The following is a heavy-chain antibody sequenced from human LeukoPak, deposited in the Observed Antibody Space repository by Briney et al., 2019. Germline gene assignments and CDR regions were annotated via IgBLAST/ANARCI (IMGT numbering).Heavy chain of an antibody. CDR1: GGSISSYY. J-gene: IGHJ5*02. CDR2: IYYSGST. Sequence: PSETLSLTCTVSGGSISSYYWSWVRQPPGKGLEGIGYIYYSGSTNYNPSLKSRVTISVDTSKNQFSLKLSSVTAADTAVYYCAMSTGGDSRENWFDPWGQGTLVTVSS. D-gene: IGHD2-21*01. V-gene: IGHV4-59*08. CDR3: AMSTGGDSRENWFDP.